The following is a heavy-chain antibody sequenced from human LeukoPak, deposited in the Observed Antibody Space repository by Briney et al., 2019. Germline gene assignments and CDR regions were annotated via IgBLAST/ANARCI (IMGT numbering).Heavy chain of an antibody. J-gene: IGHJ6*02. CDR1: GYTFTSYG. CDR2: ISAYNGNT. D-gene: IGHD4-17*01. V-gene: IGHV1-18*01. CDR3: ARDRPLLTTVTDYYYYGMDV. Sequence: GASVKVSCKASGYTFTSYGISWVRQAPGQGLEWMGWISAYNGNTNYAQKLQGRVTMTTDTSTSTAYMELRSLRSDDTAVYYCARDRPLLTTVTDYYYYGMDVWGQGTTVTVSS.